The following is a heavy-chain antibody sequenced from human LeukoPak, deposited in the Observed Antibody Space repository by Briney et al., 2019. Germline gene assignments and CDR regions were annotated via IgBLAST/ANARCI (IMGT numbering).Heavy chain of an antibody. J-gene: IGHJ6*03. V-gene: IGHV3-23*01. Sequence: GGSLRLSCAASGFTFSSYAMSWVRQAPGKGLEWVSAISGSGGSTYYADSVKGRFTISRDNSKNTLYLQMNSLRAEDTAVYYCAKAPRYYDFWSGYSTGYYYYYMDVRGKGTTVTVSS. CDR3: AKAPRYYDFWSGYSTGYYYYYMDV. D-gene: IGHD3-3*01. CDR2: ISGSGGST. CDR1: GFTFSSYA.